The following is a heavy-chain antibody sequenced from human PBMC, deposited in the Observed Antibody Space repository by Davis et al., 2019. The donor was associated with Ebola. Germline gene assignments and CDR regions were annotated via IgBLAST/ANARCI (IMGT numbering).Heavy chain of an antibody. D-gene: IGHD1-26*01. CDR2: IRSKANSYAT. V-gene: IGHV3-73*01. J-gene: IGHJ4*02. CDR3: TSTTNLIDY. CDR1: GFTFSGSA. Sequence: GESLKISCAASGFTFSGSAMHWVRQASGKGLEWVGRIRSKANSYATAYAASVKGRFTISRDDSKNTAYLQMNSLKTEDTAVYHCTSTTNLIDYWGQGTLVTVSS.